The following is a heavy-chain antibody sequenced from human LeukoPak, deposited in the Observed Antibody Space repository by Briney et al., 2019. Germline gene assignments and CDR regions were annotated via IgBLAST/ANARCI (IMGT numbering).Heavy chain of an antibody. D-gene: IGHD3-3*01. CDR3: ARQRRITIFGVVLHDAFDI. Sequence: PSETLSLTCTVSGGSISSSSYYWGWIRQPPGKGLEWIGSIYYSGSTYYNPSLKSRVTISVDTSKNQFSLKLSSVTAADTAVYYCARQRRITIFGVVLHDAFDIWGQGTMVTVSS. CDR2: IYYSGST. V-gene: IGHV4-39*01. J-gene: IGHJ3*02. CDR1: GGSISSSSYY.